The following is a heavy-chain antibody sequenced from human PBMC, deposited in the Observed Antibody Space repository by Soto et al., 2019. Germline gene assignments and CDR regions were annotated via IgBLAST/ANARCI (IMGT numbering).Heavy chain of an antibody. D-gene: IGHD3-16*02. V-gene: IGHV3-33*01. J-gene: IGHJ4*02. CDR3: ARGGGLSEGGY. CDR2: IWYDESKK. Sequence: QVQLVESGGGVVQPGRSLRLSCAASGFTFSNYGMHWVRQAPGKGLEWVAVIWYDESKKYYADSVKGRFTISRDSSKNTRYLQMNSLRAEDTAVYYCARGGGLSEGGYWGQGTLVTVSS. CDR1: GFTFSNYG.